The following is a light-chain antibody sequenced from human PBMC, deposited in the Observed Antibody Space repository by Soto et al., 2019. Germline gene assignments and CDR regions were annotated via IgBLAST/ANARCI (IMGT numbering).Light chain of an antibody. V-gene: IGKV3-11*01. Sequence: EIVLTQSPATLSLSPGERATLSCRASQSVSSYLAWYQQKPGQAPRLLIYDASNRATGIPARFSGSGSGTDFTLTISSLEPEDFALYYCQQYYDWPPTFGQGTKVDIK. CDR3: QQYYDWPPT. CDR1: QSVSSY. J-gene: IGKJ1*01. CDR2: DAS.